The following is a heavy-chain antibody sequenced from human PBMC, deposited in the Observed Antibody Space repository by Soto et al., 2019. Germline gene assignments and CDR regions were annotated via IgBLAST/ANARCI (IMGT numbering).Heavy chain of an antibody. J-gene: IGHJ4*02. Sequence: EVQVLESGGGLVQPGGSLRLSCAASGFTFSNYAMSWVRQAPGKGLEWVSSISGSGGTTYYADSVKGRLTLSRDNSKNTLYLQMNSLRFEDTAVYYCAKNNMGYYLDYWGQGTLVTVSS. CDR1: GFTFSNYA. D-gene: IGHD3-10*01. CDR3: AKNNMGYYLDY. V-gene: IGHV3-23*01. CDR2: ISGSGGTT.